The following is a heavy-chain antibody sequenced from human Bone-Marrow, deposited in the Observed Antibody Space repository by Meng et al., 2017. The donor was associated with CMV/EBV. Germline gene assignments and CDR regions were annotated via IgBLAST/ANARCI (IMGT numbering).Heavy chain of an antibody. J-gene: IGHJ6*01. CDR3: ARERWGLYSGSHTGMDV. CDR2: ISSSSSYI. Sequence: GEALKISCAASGFTFSSYSMNWVRQAPGKGLEWVSSISSSSSYIYYADSVKGRFTISRDNAKNSLYLQMNSLRAEDTAVYYCARERWGLYSGSHTGMDVWGQRTTVTVSS. D-gene: IGHD1-26*01. V-gene: IGHV3-21*01. CDR1: GFTFSSYS.